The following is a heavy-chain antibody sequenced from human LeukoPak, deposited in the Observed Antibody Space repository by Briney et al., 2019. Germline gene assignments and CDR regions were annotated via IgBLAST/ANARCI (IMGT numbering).Heavy chain of an antibody. V-gene: IGHV3-7*01. Sequence: GGSLRLSCAASGFTFSSYWMSWVRQAPGKGLEWVANIKQDGSEKYYVDSVKGRFTISRDNAKNSLYLQTNSLRAEDTAVYYCARGAYYGDYGDYFDYWGQGTLVTVSS. CDR3: ARGAYYGDYGDYFDY. J-gene: IGHJ4*02. D-gene: IGHD4-17*01. CDR2: IKQDGSEK. CDR1: GFTFSSYW.